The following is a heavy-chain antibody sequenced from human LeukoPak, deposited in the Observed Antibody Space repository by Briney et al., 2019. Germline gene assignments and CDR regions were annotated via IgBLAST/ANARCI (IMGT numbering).Heavy chain of an antibody. CDR2: IYYSGST. V-gene: IGHV4-59*01. CDR1: GGSISSYY. CDR3: ARSVDTAMANFDY. Sequence: SETLPLTCTVSGGSISSYYWSWIRQPPGKGLEWIGYIYYSGSTNYNPSLKSRVTISVDTSKNQFSLKLSSVTAADTAVYYCARSVDTAMANFDYWGQGTLVTVSS. J-gene: IGHJ4*02. D-gene: IGHD5-18*01.